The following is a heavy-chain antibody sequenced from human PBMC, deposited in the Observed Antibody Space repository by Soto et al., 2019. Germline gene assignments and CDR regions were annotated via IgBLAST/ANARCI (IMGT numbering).Heavy chain of an antibody. CDR1: GYTFTNYY. CDR2: INPTSGST. V-gene: IGHV1-46*01. CDR3: ARELAAADQ. Sequence: VQLVQSGAEVKKPGASVKVSCKASGYTFTNYYIHWVRQAPGQGLEWMGIINPTSGSTNYEQKFQSRVTLTYGTSTTTVYLELSGLRSEDTAGLDCARELAAADQWGQGPRFTVSS. J-gene: IGHJ4*02. D-gene: IGHD6-13*01.